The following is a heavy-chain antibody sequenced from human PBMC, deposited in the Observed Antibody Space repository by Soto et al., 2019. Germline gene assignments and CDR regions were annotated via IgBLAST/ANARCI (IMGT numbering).Heavy chain of an antibody. CDR1: GYTFTSYA. CDR2: INAGNGNT. D-gene: IGHD3-22*01. CDR3: AREVNYYDSSGPLGQFDY. J-gene: IGHJ4*02. Sequence: ASVKVSCKASGYTFTSYAMHWVRQAPGQRLEWMGWINAGNGNTKYSQKFQGRVTITRDTSASTAYMELSSLRSEDTAVYYCAREVNYYDSSGPLGQFDYWGQGTLVTVS. V-gene: IGHV1-3*01.